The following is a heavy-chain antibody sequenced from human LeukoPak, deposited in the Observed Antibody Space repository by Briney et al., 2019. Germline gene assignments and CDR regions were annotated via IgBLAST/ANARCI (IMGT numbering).Heavy chain of an antibody. V-gene: IGHV4-59*01. CDR2: IYYSGST. D-gene: IGHD3-22*01. J-gene: IGHJ3*02. CDR1: GGSISSYY. Sequence: PSETLSLTCTVSGGSISSYYWSWIRQPPGKGLEWIGYIYYSGSTNYNPSLKSRVTISVDTSKNQFSLKLSSVTAADTAVYYCARVFWNYYDSSGYLLDAFDIWGQGTMVIVSS. CDR3: ARVFWNYYDSSGYLLDAFDI.